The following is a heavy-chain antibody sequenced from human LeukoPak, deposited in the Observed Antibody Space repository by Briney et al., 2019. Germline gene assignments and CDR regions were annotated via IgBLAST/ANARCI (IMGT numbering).Heavy chain of an antibody. CDR2: ISYDGSNK. CDR1: GFTFSSYG. V-gene: IGHV3-30*18. Sequence: GGSLRLSCAASGFTFSSYGMHWVRQAPGKGLEWVAVISYDGSNKYYADSVKGRFTISRDNSKNTLSLQMNSLRAEDTAVYYCAKVDPDYVYYYYGMDVWGQGTTVTVSS. J-gene: IGHJ6*02. D-gene: IGHD3-10*02. CDR3: AKVDPDYVYYYYGMDV.